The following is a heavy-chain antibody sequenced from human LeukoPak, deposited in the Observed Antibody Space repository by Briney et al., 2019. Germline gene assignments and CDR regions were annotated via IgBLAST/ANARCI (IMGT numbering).Heavy chain of an antibody. V-gene: IGHV4-39*01. Sequence: PSETLSLTCTVSGGSISSGSYYWGWIRQPPGEGLEWIGNIYYSGSTYYNPSLKSRVTISVGTSKNQFSLKLSSVTAADTAVYYCARRSAGNHRNLNFDFWGQGTLVTVSS. J-gene: IGHJ4*02. D-gene: IGHD6-13*01. CDR3: ARRSAGNHRNLNFDF. CDR2: IYYSGST. CDR1: GGSISSGSYY.